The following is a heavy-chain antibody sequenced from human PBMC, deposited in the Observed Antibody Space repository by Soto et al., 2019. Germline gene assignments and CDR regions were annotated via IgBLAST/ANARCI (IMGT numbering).Heavy chain of an antibody. V-gene: IGHV3-23*01. J-gene: IGHJ4*02. CDR1: VFTFSSYA. CDR3: AKVPRPVDPLPD. D-gene: IGHD5-12*01. Sequence: PWWSLRLSCSASVFTFSSYAMSWCRQAPGKGLEWVSAISGSGGSTYYADSVKGRFTISRDNSKNTLYLQMNSLRAEDTAVYYCAKVPRPVDPLPDWGQGTLVTVSS. CDR2: ISGSGGST.